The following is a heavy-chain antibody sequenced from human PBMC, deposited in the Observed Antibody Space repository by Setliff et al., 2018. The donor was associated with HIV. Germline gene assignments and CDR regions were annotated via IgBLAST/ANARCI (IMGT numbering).Heavy chain of an antibody. Sequence: SETLSLTCAVYGGSFSEYYWSWIRQSPGKGLEWIGEINHSGSTHYNPPLKSRATISVDTSKNQFSLRLNSVTAADTAVYYCARGTAYYNFWSGYSQDYYYYMDVWGKGTTVTVSS. CDR3: ARGTAYYNFWSGYSQDYYYYMDV. J-gene: IGHJ6*03. D-gene: IGHD3-3*01. CDR1: GGSFSEYY. V-gene: IGHV4-34*01. CDR2: INHSGST.